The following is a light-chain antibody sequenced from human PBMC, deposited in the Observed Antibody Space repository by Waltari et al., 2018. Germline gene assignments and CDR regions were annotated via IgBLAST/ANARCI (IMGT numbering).Light chain of an antibody. J-gene: IGKJ1*01. CDR2: WGS. V-gene: IGKV4-1*01. CDR1: QTVLYSSDNNNY. Sequence: DIVMTQSPDSLAVSLGERATINCKSSQTVLYSSDNNNYLAWYQQKLGQPPKLLIYWGSTRASGVPARFSGSGSGTDFTLTISSLQAEDVAVYYCQQYYDTPRTFGQGTRVEIK. CDR3: QQYYDTPRT.